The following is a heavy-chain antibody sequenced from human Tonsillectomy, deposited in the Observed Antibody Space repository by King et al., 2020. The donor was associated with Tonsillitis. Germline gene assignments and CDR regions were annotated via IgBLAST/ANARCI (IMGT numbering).Heavy chain of an antibody. V-gene: IGHV3-30*18. CDR2: ISKDGDIE. J-gene: IGHJ4*02. CDR1: GFTFSSYG. CDR3: AKANPYMHPTC. D-gene: IGHD4-11*01. Sequence: VQLVESGGGVVQPGRSLRLSCLASGFTFSSYGMHWVRQAPGKGLEWVAVISKDGDIEYYADSVKGRFTISRDNSKNTLYLQMNSRRGDDTAVYYCAKANPYMHPTCWGQGTQVAVSS.